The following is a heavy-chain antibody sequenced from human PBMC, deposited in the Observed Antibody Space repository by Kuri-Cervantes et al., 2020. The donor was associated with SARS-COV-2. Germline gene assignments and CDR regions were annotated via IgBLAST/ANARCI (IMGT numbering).Heavy chain of an antibody. CDR3: AWELLWPDAFDI. Sequence: GESLKISCAASGFTFSSYGMHWVRQAPGKGLEWVAVISYDGSNKYYADSVKGRFTISRGNSKNTLYLQMNSLRAEDTAVYYCAWELLWPDAFDIWGQGTMVTVSS. CDR1: GFTFSSYG. CDR2: ISYDGSNK. V-gene: IGHV3-30*03. J-gene: IGHJ3*02. D-gene: IGHD2-15*01.